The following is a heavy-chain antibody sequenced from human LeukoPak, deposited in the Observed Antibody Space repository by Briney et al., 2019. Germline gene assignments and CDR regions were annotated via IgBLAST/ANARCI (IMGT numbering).Heavy chain of an antibody. CDR1: GYTFTGYY. Sequence: ASVKVTCKASGYTFTGYYMHWVRQAPGQGLEWMGGIIPIFGTANYAQKFQGRVTITRDTSASTAYMELSSLRSEDTAVYYCARPLWFGEELNTFDIWGQGTMVTVSS. CDR3: ARPLWFGEELNTFDI. V-gene: IGHV1-69*05. D-gene: IGHD3-10*01. CDR2: IIPIFGTA. J-gene: IGHJ3*02.